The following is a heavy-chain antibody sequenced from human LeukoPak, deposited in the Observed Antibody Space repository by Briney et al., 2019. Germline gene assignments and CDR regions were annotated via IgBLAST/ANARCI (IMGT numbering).Heavy chain of an antibody. CDR2: IYHSGST. V-gene: IGHV4-38-2*02. Sequence: SETLSLTCTVSGYSISSGYYWGWIRQPPGKGLEWIGSIYHSGSTYYNPSLKSRVTISVDTSKNQFSLKLSSVTAADTAVYYCARQVWTGKEDLWGQGTLVTVSS. D-gene: IGHD3/OR15-3a*01. J-gene: IGHJ4*02. CDR1: GYSISSGYY. CDR3: ARQVWTGKEDL.